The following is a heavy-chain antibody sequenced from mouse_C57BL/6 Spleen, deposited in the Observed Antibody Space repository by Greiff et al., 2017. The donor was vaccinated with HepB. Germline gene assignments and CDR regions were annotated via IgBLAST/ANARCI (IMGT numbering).Heavy chain of an antibody. Sequence: VQLVESGPELVKPGASVKISCKASGYAFSSSWMNWVKQRPGKGLEWIGRIYPGDGDTNYNGKFKGKATLTADKSSSTAYMQLSSLTSEDSAVYCCARATVVGGYWYFDVWGTGTTVTVSS. J-gene: IGHJ1*03. CDR1: GYAFSSSW. V-gene: IGHV1-82*01. D-gene: IGHD1-1*01. CDR3: ARATVVGGYWYFDV. CDR2: IYPGDGDT.